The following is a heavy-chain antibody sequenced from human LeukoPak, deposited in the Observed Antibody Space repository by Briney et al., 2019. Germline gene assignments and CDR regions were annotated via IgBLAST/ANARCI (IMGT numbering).Heavy chain of an antibody. CDR2: ISSSSSYI. Sequence: GGSLRLSCAASGFTFSSYSMNWVRQAPGKGLEWVSSISSSSSYIYYADSVKGRFTISRDNAKNSLYPQMNSLRAEDTAVYYCARDQNWNEPPFDYWGQGTLVTVSS. CDR1: GFTFSSYS. CDR3: ARDQNWNEPPFDY. V-gene: IGHV3-21*01. D-gene: IGHD1-1*01. J-gene: IGHJ4*02.